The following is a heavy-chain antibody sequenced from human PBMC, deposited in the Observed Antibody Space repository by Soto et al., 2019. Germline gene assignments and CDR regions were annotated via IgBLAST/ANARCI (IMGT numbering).Heavy chain of an antibody. CDR1: GFPFSSYG. CDR3: AGGQYYFDY. CDR2: ISYDGTNQ. J-gene: IGHJ4*02. D-gene: IGHD2-15*01. V-gene: IGHV3-30*03. Sequence: QVQLVESGGGVVQPGRSLRLSCAASGFPFSSYGMPWVRQAPGKGLDWVALISYDGTNQYYADSVKGRFTVSRDNSKNTLYLHMSSLRAEDTAVYYCAGGQYYFDYCGQGTLVSVSS.